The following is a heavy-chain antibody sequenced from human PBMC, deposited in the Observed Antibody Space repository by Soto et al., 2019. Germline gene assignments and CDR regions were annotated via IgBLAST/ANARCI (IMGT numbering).Heavy chain of an antibody. CDR3: AKETNAYEINF. J-gene: IGHJ4*02. CDR2: ISYDGNTQ. CDR1: GFIFSGYA. D-gene: IGHD3-9*01. V-gene: IGHV3-30-3*01. Sequence: QVQLVESGGGVVQPGGSLRLSCAASGFIFSGYAMHWVRQGPGKGLEWVAVISYDGNTQYYPDSVKGRFTVSRDNSNNILYVEMNNLRDEDTAMYYCAKETNAYEINFWGQGTLVTVSP.